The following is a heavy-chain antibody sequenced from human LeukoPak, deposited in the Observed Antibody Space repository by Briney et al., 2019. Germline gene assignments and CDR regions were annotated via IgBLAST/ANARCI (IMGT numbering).Heavy chain of an antibody. CDR3: ARDLYLWSGYRTNWFDP. CDR1: GGSISSGSYY. Sequence: ASETLSLTCTVSGGSISSGSYYWSWIRQSAGKGLEWIGRIYTSGSTNYNPSLKSRVTISVDTSKNQFSLKLSSVTAADTAVYYCARDLYLWSGYRTNWFDPWGQGTLVTVSS. V-gene: IGHV4-61*02. J-gene: IGHJ5*02. D-gene: IGHD3-3*01. CDR2: IYTSGST.